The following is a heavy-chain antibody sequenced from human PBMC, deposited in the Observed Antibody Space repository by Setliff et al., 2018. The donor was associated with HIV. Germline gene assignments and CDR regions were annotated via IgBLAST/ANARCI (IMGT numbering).Heavy chain of an antibody. CDR3: ATYPRTYYSDSGSDLQDY. V-gene: IGHV1-18*01. D-gene: IGHD3-10*01. CDR1: GYTFTSYG. Sequence: AASVKVSCKASGYTFTSYGMSWVRQAPGQGLEWMGWINTYTGNPTYAQKLQGRVTMTTDTSTTTAYMELRSLTSDDTAMYYCATYPRTYYSDSGSDLQDYWGQGTLVTVSS. CDR2: INTYTGNP. J-gene: IGHJ4*02.